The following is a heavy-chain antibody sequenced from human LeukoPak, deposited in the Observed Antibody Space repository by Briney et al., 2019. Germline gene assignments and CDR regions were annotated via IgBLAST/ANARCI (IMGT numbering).Heavy chain of an antibody. J-gene: IGHJ4*02. CDR1: RFSFSAYP. CDR2: ISASGDVT. Sequence: PGGSLRLSCEASRFSFSAYPMGWVRRAPGKGLEWVSGISASGDVTFHADPLKGRFTISRDNSKNTLYLQMNSLRVEDAAVYYCARTSVAAIYYFDYWGQGALVTVSS. V-gene: IGHV3-23*01. D-gene: IGHD6-19*01. CDR3: ARTSVAAIYYFDY.